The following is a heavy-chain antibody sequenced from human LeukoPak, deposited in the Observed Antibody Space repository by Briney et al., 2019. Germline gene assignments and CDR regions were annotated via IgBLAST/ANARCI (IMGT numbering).Heavy chain of an antibody. CDR3: ARGPPGRVYDTSKRAPFDP. CDR1: GYTFSSYY. V-gene: IGHV1-46*01. D-gene: IGHD3-22*01. CDR2: VNPSGGGT. J-gene: IGHJ5*02. Sequence: ASVKVSCKASGYTFSSYYMHWVRQAPGQGLEWMGIVNPSGGGTSYAQKFQGRVTMTSDTSTSTVFMQLSSPRSEDTAVYYCARGPPGRVYDTSKRAPFDPWGQGTLVTVSS.